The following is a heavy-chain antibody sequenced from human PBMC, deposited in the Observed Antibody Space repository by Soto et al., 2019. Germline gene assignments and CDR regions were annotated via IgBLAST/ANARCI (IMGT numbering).Heavy chain of an antibody. Sequence: PGGSLRLSCAASGFTFSSYGMHWVRQAPGKGLEWVAVISYDGSNKYYADSVKGRFTISRDNSKNTLYLQMNSLRAEDTAVYYCAKDLMSSGLPYYYYYGMDVWGQGTTVTVSS. D-gene: IGHD5-12*01. V-gene: IGHV3-30*18. CDR1: GFTFSSYG. CDR3: AKDLMSSGLPYYYYYGMDV. J-gene: IGHJ6*02. CDR2: ISYDGSNK.